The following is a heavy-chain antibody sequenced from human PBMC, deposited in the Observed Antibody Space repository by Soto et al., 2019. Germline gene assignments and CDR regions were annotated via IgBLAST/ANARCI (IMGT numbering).Heavy chain of an antibody. Sequence: SETLSLTCAVYGGSFSGYYWSWIRQPPGKGLEWIGEINHSGSTNYNPSLKSRVTISVDTSKNQFSLKLGSVTAADTAVYYCARERASPHYDFWSGLAQTEPESQIYNWFDPWGQGTLVTVSS. D-gene: IGHD3-3*01. CDR1: GGSFSGYY. V-gene: IGHV4-34*01. CDR2: INHSGST. CDR3: ARERASPHYDFWSGLAQTEPESQIYNWFDP. J-gene: IGHJ5*02.